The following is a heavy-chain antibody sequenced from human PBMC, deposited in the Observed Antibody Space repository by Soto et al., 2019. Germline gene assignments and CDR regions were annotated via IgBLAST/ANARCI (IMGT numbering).Heavy chain of an antibody. J-gene: IGHJ5*02. CDR1: PGSISSSY. CDR3: AREAQDYYSDR. Sequence: QVQLQESGPGLVKPSETLTLTCTVSPGSISSSYWSWIRQPPGRGLEWVGHVAYSGATKYNPSLTSRCSRSESTSKRQFCLRLTSVTAADTAVYYCAREAQDYYSDRWGQGILVTVSS. D-gene: IGHD2-21*02. V-gene: IGHV4-59*01. CDR2: VAYSGAT.